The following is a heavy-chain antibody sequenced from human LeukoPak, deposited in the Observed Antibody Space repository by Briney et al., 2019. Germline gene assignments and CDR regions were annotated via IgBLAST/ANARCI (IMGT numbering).Heavy chain of an antibody. V-gene: IGHV1-46*01. J-gene: IGHJ6*03. Sequence: LWASVKVSCKASGYTFTSYYMHWVRQAPGQGLEWMGIINPSGGSTSYAQKLQGRVTMTTDTSTSTAYMELRSLRSDDTAVYYCARDRLTMVRGWYYYYYMDVWGKGTTVTISS. CDR2: INPSGGST. CDR1: GYTFTSYY. CDR3: ARDRLTMVRGWYYYYYMDV. D-gene: IGHD3-10*01.